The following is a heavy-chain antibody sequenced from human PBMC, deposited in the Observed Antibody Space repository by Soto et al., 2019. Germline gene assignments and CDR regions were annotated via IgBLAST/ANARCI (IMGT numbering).Heavy chain of an antibody. CDR2: MSGSGGST. D-gene: IGHD6-19*01. J-gene: IGHJ6*02. CDR1: GFTFSSFA. V-gene: IGHV3-23*01. CDR3: AKDRAVDAIYYYYGMDV. Sequence: HPGGSLRLSCAASGFTFSSFAMSWVRQAPGKGLEWVSTMSGSGGSTYYADSVKGRFTISRDNSKNTLYLQMSSLRAEDTAVYYCAKDRAVDAIYYYYGMDVWGQGTRVTVSS.